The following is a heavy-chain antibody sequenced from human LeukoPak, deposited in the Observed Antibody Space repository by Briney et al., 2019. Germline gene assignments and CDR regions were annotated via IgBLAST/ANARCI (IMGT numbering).Heavy chain of an antibody. CDR1: GYSISSGYY. V-gene: IGHV4-38-2*02. Sequence: SETLSLTCTVSGYSISSGYYWGWIRQPPGKGLEWIGNIYYSGSSYYNPSLKSRVTISVDTSKNQFSLKLSSVTAADTAVYYCARLYCSGGSCYYYFDYWGQGTLVTVPS. CDR3: ARLYCSGGSCYYYFDY. J-gene: IGHJ4*02. D-gene: IGHD2-15*01. CDR2: IYYSGSS.